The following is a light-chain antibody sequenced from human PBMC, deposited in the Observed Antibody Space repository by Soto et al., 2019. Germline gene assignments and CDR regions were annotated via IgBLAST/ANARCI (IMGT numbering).Light chain of an antibody. V-gene: IGKV1D-12*01. CDR3: QQANSFPIT. CDR1: QGITNR. CDR2: EAS. Sequence: DIQMTQSPSSVSASVVDRFTITFLASQGITNRLAWYQQKPGKAPKLLIYEASSLQSGVPSRISGSGSGTDFTLTISSLQPEDFATYYCQQANSFPITFGQGTRLEIK. J-gene: IGKJ5*01.